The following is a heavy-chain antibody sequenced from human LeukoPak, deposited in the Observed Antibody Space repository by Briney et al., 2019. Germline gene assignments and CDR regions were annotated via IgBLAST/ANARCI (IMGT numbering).Heavy chain of an antibody. V-gene: IGHV1-69*13. D-gene: IGHD5-12*01. Sequence: SVKVSCKASGGTFSSYAISWVRQAPGQGLEWMGGIIPIFGTANYAQKFQGRVTITADESTSTAYMELSSLRSEDTAVYYCARGAVATIETYYFDYWGQGTLVTVSS. CDR3: ARGAVATIETYYFDY. J-gene: IGHJ4*02. CDR1: GGTFSSYA. CDR2: IIPIFGTA.